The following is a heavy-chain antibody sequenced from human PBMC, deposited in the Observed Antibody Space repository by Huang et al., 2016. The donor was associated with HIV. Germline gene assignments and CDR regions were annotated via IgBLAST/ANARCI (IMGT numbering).Heavy chain of an antibody. CDR3: ARGYSSSWLYN. Sequence: EEQLVESGGGLVQPGGSLRLSWAASGFSFSSCNMNWVRQAPGKGLEWLSYISETGSVITYADSVKGRFTVSRDNAKNSLYLQMDSLRAEDTAVYYCARGYSSSWLYNWGQGTLVTVSS. D-gene: IGHD6-13*01. CDR1: GFSFSSCN. V-gene: IGHV3-48*01. J-gene: IGHJ4*02. CDR2: ISETGSVI.